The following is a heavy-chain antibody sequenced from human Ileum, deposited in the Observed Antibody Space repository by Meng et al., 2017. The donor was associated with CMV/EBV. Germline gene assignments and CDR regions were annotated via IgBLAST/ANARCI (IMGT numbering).Heavy chain of an antibody. CDR3: AKDIIVVPAAQPYYYYGLDV. J-gene: IGHJ6*02. V-gene: IGHV3-30*02. CDR1: GFTFSSYG. D-gene: IGHD2-2*01. Sequence: GGSLRLSCAASGFTFSSYGMHWVRQAPGKGLEWVAFIRYDGSNKYYADSVKGRHTISRDNSKNTLYLQMNSLRGEDTAVYYRAKDIIVVPAAQPYYYYGLDVWGQGTTVTVSS. CDR2: IRYDGSNK.